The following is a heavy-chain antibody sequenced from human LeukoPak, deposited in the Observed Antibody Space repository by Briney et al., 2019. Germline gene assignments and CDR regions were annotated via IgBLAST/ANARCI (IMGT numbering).Heavy chain of an antibody. Sequence: ASVKVSCKASGYRFSSYGITWVRQAPGQGLEWMGWISGYKGNAVYAQKFQGRVTMTIDTSTITAYMEVRSLRSDDTAVYYCAREGLEYYGMDVWGQGSTVTVSS. CDR3: AREGLEYYGMDV. CDR2: ISGYKGNA. D-gene: IGHD5-24*01. CDR1: GYRFSSYG. V-gene: IGHV1-18*01. J-gene: IGHJ6*02.